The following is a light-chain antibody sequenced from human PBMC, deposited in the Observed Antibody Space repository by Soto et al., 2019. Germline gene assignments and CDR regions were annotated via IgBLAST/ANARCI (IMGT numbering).Light chain of an antibody. CDR3: SSYTNTSTIL. V-gene: IGLV2-14*01. CDR1: NSDIGNYKY. CDR2: EVS. Sequence: QSVLTQPASVSGSPGQSITISCTGSNSDIGNYKYVSWYQQHPAKAPKLMIYEVSNRPSGVSNRYYGSKSGNTASLTISGLQAEDEAHYYCSSYTNTSTILFGGGTKLTVL. J-gene: IGLJ2*01.